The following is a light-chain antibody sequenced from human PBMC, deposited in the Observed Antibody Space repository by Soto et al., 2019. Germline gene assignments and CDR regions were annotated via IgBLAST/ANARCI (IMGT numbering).Light chain of an antibody. V-gene: IGKV4-1*01. CDR1: QSVLHSSHNENY. J-gene: IGKJ2*01. CDR3: QQYYSTPYT. Sequence: DIVMTQSPDSLAVSLGERATINCKSSQSVLHSSHNENYLVWYQQKPGQPPKLLIYWASTRESGVPDRFSGSGAGTDFTLTISSLQAEDVEVYYCQQYYSTPYTFGQGTKLEIK. CDR2: WAS.